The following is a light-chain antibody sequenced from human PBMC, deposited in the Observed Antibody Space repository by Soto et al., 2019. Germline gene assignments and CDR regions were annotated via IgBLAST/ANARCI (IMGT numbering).Light chain of an antibody. CDR2: VAS. CDR1: QGISSA. CDR3: QHFRGYPRT. J-gene: IGKJ5*01. V-gene: IGKV1-13*02. Sequence: AIQLTQSPSSLSASIGDRVTITCRAIQGISSALAWYQKNPVKAPSLLIYVASTLESGVPSSFSGSGSGTDFTLTLSSLQPEDFATYYCQHFRGYPRTFGQGKRLEIK.